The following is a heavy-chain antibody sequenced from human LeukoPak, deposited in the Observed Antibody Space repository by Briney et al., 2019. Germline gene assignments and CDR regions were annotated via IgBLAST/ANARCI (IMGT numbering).Heavy chain of an antibody. CDR2: INPNSGGT. D-gene: IGHD6-19*01. J-gene: IGHJ6*02. CDR1: GYTFTGYY. Sequence: ASVKVSCKASGYTFTGYYMHWVRQAPGQGFEWMGWINPNSGGTNYAQKFQGWVTMTRDTSISTAYMELSRLRSDDTAVYYCARDLRAVAGTSWPYYYGMDVWGQGTTVTVSS. CDR3: ARDLRAVAGTSWPYYYGMDV. V-gene: IGHV1-2*04.